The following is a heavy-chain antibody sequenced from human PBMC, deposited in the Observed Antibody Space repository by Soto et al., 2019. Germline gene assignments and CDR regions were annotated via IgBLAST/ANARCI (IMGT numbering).Heavy chain of an antibody. Sequence: EVQLLESGGGLVQPGGSLRLSCAASGFTFSSYAMSWVRQAPGKGLEWVSAISGSGGSTYYADSVKGRFTISRDNSKXXLXXXXXXXXXXXXAVYYCAKRHSYMDVWGKGTTVTVSS. J-gene: IGHJ6*03. V-gene: IGHV3-23*01. D-gene: IGHD3-3*02. CDR1: GFTFSSYA. CDR3: AKRHSYMDV. CDR2: ISGSGGST.